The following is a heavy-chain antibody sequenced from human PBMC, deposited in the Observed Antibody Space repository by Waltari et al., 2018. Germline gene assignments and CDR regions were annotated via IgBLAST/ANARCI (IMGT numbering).Heavy chain of an antibody. D-gene: IGHD1-26*01. J-gene: IGHJ6*03. Sequence: QVQLQQWGAGLLKPPATLSLTSAVYGGSFSGSYWTRIRPPPGTGLGWLGEINHSGSTNYNPSLKSRVTISVDTSKNQFSLKLSSVTAADTAVYYCARLGPYYYMDVWGKGTTVTVSS. CDR1: GGSFSGSY. V-gene: IGHV4-34*01. CDR3: ARLGPYYYMDV. CDR2: INHSGST.